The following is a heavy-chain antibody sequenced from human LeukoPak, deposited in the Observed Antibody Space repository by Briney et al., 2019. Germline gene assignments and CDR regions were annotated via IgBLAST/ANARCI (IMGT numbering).Heavy chain of an antibody. CDR3: ARKAYYSQAFDV. Sequence: GGSLRLSCAASGFTFSSYSMNWVRQAPGKGLEWVSYSYSSSSSSSIYYADSVKGRFTISRDNAKNSLYLQMNSLRAEDTAVYYCARKAYYSQAFDVWGQGTMVTVSS. V-gene: IGHV3-48*01. CDR2: SSSSSSSI. D-gene: IGHD3-22*01. J-gene: IGHJ3*01. CDR1: GFTFSSYS.